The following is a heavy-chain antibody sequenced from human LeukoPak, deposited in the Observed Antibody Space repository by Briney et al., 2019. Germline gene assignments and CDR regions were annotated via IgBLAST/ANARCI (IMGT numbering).Heavy chain of an antibody. J-gene: IGHJ4*02. Sequence: GGSLRLSCAASGFTFDDYAMHWVRQAPGEGLEWVSGISWNSGSIGYADSVKGRFTISRDNAKNSLYLQMNSLRAEDTALYYCAKGDADILTGYLAYWGQGTLVTVSS. D-gene: IGHD3-9*01. CDR3: AKGDADILTGYLAY. CDR1: GFTFDDYA. V-gene: IGHV3-9*01. CDR2: ISWNSGSI.